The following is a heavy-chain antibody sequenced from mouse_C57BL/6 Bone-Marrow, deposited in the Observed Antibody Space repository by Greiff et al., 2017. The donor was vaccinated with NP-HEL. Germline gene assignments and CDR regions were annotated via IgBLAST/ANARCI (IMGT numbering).Heavy chain of an antibody. CDR3: ARSSHYYGSSSWFAY. CDR2: INPNNGGT. J-gene: IGHJ3*01. V-gene: IGHV1-18*01. D-gene: IGHD1-1*01. CDR1: GYTFTDYN. Sequence: VQLQQSGPELVKPGASVKIPCKASGYTFTDYNMDWVKQSHGKSLEWIGDINPNNGGTIYNQKFKGKATLTVDKSSSTAYMELRSLTSEDTAVYYCARSSHYYGSSSWFAYWGQGTLVTVSA.